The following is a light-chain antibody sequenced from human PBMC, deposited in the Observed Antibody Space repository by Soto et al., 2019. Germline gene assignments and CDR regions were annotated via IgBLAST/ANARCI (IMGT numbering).Light chain of an antibody. CDR1: QTISSW. CDR3: QHYNSYSEA. V-gene: IGKV1-5*03. CDR2: KAS. Sequence: DIQMTQSPSTLSGSVGDRVTITCRASQTISSWLAWYQQKPGKAPKLLIYKASTLKSGVPSRFRGSGSGTVFTLTISSLQPDDFATYYFQHYNSYSEAFGQGTKVELK. J-gene: IGKJ1*01.